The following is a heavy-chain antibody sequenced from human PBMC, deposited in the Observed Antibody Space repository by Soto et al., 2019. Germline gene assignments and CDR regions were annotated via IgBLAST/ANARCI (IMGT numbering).Heavy chain of an antibody. D-gene: IGHD3-22*01. Sequence: CTVSGGSISSYYWSWIRQPPGKGLEWIGYIYYSGSTNYNPSLKSRVTISVDTSKNQFSLKLSSVTAADTAVYYCARVQFYYDSSGYYYFDYWGQGTLVTVSS. CDR3: ARVQFYYDSSGYYYFDY. J-gene: IGHJ4*02. CDR1: GGSISSYY. CDR2: IYYSGST. V-gene: IGHV4-59*01.